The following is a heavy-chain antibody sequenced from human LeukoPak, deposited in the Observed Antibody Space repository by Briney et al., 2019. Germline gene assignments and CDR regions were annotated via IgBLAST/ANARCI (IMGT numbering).Heavy chain of an antibody. Sequence: ASVKVSCKASGYTFTGYYMHLVRQAPGQGLEWMGWINPNSGGTNYAQKFQGRVTMTRDTSISTAYMELSRLRSDDTAVYYCARDRLLWFGEPFFDYWGQGTLVTVSS. V-gene: IGHV1-2*02. CDR2: INPNSGGT. D-gene: IGHD3-10*01. CDR1: GYTFTGYY. CDR3: ARDRLLWFGEPFFDY. J-gene: IGHJ4*02.